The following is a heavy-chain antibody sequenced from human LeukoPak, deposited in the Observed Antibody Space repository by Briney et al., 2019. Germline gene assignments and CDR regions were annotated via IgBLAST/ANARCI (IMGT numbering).Heavy chain of an antibody. CDR3: AKVVWGSYRSYYYYYYMDV. CDR1: GFTFSSYG. Sequence: PGGSLRLSCAASGFTFSSYGMHWVRQAPGKGLEWVAVISYDGSNKYYADSVKGRFTISRDNSKNTLYLQMNSLRAEDTAVYYCAKVVWGSYRSYYYYYYMDVWGKGTTVTVSS. V-gene: IGHV3-30*18. J-gene: IGHJ6*03. CDR2: ISYDGSNK. D-gene: IGHD3-16*02.